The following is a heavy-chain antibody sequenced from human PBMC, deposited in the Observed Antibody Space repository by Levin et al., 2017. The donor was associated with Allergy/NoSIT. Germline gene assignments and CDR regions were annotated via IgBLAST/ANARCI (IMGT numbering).Heavy chain of an antibody. Sequence: GGSLRLSCAASGFTFSSYGMHWVRQAPGKGLEWVAVISYDGSNKYYADSVKGRFTISRDNSKNTLYLQMNSLRAEDTAVYYCAKDYRDDAVPEFDYWGQGTLVTVSS. CDR1: GFTFSSYG. CDR2: ISYDGSNK. CDR3: AKDYRDDAVPEFDY. D-gene: IGHD3-16*02. V-gene: IGHV3-30*18. J-gene: IGHJ4*02.